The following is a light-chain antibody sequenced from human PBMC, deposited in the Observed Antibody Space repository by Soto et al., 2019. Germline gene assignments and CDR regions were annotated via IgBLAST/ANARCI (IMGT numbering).Light chain of an antibody. CDR2: AAS. CDR3: QQYENLPT. CDR1: QSISSY. V-gene: IGKV1-33*01. Sequence: ETQITHAPSSLSESVVDRGTLTCRASQSISSYLNWYQQKPGKAPKLLIYAASSLQSGVPSRFSGSGSGTDFTFTISRLQPEDIATYYCQQYENLPTCGQGTRREIK. J-gene: IGKJ5*01.